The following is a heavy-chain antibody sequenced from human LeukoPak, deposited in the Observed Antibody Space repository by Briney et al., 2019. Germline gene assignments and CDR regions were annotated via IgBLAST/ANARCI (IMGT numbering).Heavy chain of an antibody. CDR3: ARFNYYDSSGHFDY. V-gene: IGHV3-66*01. CDR1: GFTVSSNY. D-gene: IGHD3-22*01. Sequence: SGGSLRLSCAASGFTVSSNYMNWVRQAPGKGLEWVSVIYSGGSTYYADSVKGRFTISRDNSKNTLYLQINSLRVEDTAVYYCARFNYYDSSGHFDYWGQGTLVSVSS. J-gene: IGHJ4*02. CDR2: IYSGGST.